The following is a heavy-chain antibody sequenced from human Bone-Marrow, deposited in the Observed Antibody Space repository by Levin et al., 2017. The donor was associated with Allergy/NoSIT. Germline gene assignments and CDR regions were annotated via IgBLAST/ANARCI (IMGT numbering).Heavy chain of an antibody. V-gene: IGHV4-59*02. CDR2: IYNSGST. D-gene: IGHD5-12*01. CDR1: GGSVSGFY. Sequence: SQTLSLTCTVSGGSVSGFYWSWLRQPPGKGLEWIGYIYNSGSTNYNPSLKSRVTISVDTSKNHFSLEVKYVTTADKAVYYCARGSAIIPFEYWGQGTLVTVSS. J-gene: IGHJ4*02. CDR3: ARGSAIIPFEY.